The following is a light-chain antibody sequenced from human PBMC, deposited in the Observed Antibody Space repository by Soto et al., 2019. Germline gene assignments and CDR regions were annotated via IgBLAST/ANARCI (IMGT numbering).Light chain of an antibody. CDR3: MQALQTPLT. CDR2: LGS. V-gene: IGKV2-28*01. J-gene: IGKJ5*01. Sequence: DIVMTQSPLSLPVTPGEPASISCRSSQSLLHSNGYTYLDWYLQKPGQSPQLLIYLGSYRASGVPDRFSGSGSGTDFTLKISRVEADDVGVYYCMQALQTPLTFGQGTRLEIK. CDR1: QSLLHSNGYTY.